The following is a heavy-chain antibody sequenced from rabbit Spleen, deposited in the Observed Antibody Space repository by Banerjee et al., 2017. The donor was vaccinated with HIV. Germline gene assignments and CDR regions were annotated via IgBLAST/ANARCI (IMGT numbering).Heavy chain of an antibody. CDR2: IEVGSSDFT. CDR3: ARDTGSSFSTYGMDL. Sequence: QEQLEESGGDLIKPGASLTLTCTASGVSFSFSSYMCWVRQAPGKGLEWIACIEVGSSDFTYSATWAKGRFTISKTSSTTVTLQMTSLTVADTATYFCARDTGSSFSTYGMDLWGPGTLVTVS. J-gene: IGHJ6*01. CDR1: GVSFSFSSY. V-gene: IGHV1S45*01. D-gene: IGHD8-1*01.